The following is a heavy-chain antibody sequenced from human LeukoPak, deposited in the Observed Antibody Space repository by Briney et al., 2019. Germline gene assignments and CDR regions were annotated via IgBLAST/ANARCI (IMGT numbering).Heavy chain of an antibody. D-gene: IGHD3-10*01. CDR3: ARDGITMVRGADAFDI. J-gene: IGHJ3*02. CDR1: GFTFSSYG. Sequence: PGGSLRLSCAASGFTFSSYGMHWVRQAPGKGLEWVAVIWYDGSNKYYADSVKGRFTISRDNSKNTLYLQMNSLRAEDTAVYYCARDGITMVRGADAFDIWGQGTMVTVSS. V-gene: IGHV3-33*01. CDR2: IWYDGSNK.